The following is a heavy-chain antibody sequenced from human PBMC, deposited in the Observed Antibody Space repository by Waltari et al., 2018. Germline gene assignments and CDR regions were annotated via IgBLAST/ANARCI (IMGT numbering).Heavy chain of an antibody. CDR2: IYYNGNT. Sequence: QVQLQESGPGLVKPSETLSLTCTVSGGSISSHYWNWIRQPPGKGLEWTGYIYYNGNTNHNPSLNSRVTISVDTSKNQFSLKLSSVTAADTAVYYCARYCSTTSCNGEHKKSFDYWGQGTLVTVSS. CDR1: GGSISSHY. D-gene: IGHD2-2*01. J-gene: IGHJ4*02. CDR3: ARYCSTTSCNGEHKKSFDY. V-gene: IGHV4-59*11.